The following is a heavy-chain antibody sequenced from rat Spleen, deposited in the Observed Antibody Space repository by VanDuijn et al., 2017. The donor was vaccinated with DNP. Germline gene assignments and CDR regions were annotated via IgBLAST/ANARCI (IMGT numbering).Heavy chain of an antibody. CDR1: GFTFSNYD. Sequence: EVQLVESGGDLVQPGRSMTLSCAASGFTFSNYDMAWVRQAPKKGLEWVATISLSGGSTHYRDSVKGRFTVSRDNAKDTLYLQMNSLRSEDTATYYCIRDGDNWDWFAYWGQGTLVTVSS. CDR2: ISLSGGST. CDR3: IRDGDNWDWFAY. D-gene: IGHD5-1*01. V-gene: IGHV5-25*01. J-gene: IGHJ3*01.